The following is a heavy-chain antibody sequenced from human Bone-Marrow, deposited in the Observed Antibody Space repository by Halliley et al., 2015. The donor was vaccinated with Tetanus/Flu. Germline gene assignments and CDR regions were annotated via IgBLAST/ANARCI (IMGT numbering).Heavy chain of an antibody. CDR2: INNAGTTA. D-gene: IGHD4-4*01. J-gene: IGHJ6*02. Sequence: SGFTFSTYGMHWVRQVPGKGLVWVSRINNAGTTASYADSVKGRFTISRDNAKSTLYLHMNSLRAEDTAVYYCARSTPYYGMDVWGQGTTVTVSS. CDR3: ARSTPYYGMDV. CDR1: GFTFSTYG. V-gene: IGHV3-74*01.